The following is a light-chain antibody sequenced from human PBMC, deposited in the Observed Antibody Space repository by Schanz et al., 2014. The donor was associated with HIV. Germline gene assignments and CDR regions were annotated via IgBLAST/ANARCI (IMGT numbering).Light chain of an antibody. CDR2: GAS. Sequence: EIVLTQSPGSLSLSPGGRATLSCGASQRLSSSYLAWYQHKPGQAPRLLIYGASTRATGIPARFSGSGSGTDFTLTISSLEPEDFAVYYCQQRSNWPPWTFGQGTKVEIK. CDR1: QRLSSSY. V-gene: IGKV3D-20*02. CDR3: QQRSNWPPWT. J-gene: IGKJ1*01.